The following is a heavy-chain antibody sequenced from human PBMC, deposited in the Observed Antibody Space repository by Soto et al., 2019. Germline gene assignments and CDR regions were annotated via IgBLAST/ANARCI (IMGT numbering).Heavy chain of an antibody. J-gene: IGHJ4*02. CDR3: ATHGSGSF. CDR1: GYIFTRYG. V-gene: IGHV1-18*01. CDR2: INTYNGNT. Sequence: QAQLVQSGAEVKKPGDSVKVSCKASGYIFTRYGITWVRQAPGQGLASMGWINTYNGNTYFTQKFQGRITMTTDTSTSTVYLELRSLRPDDTAIYYCATHGSGSFWGQGTLVTVSS. D-gene: IGHD3-10*01.